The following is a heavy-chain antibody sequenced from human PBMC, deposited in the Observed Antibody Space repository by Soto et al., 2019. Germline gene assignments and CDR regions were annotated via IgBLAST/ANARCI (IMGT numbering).Heavy chain of an antibody. V-gene: IGHV4-59*08. CDR3: ARHDGNAAGTEFNWFDP. CDR2: IYYSGST. J-gene: IGHJ5*02. D-gene: IGHD6-13*01. CDR1: GGSTSSYY. Sequence: SETLSLTCTVSGGSTSSYYWSWIRQPPGKGLEWIGYIYYSGSTNYNPSLKSRVTISVDTSKNQFSLKLSSVTAADTAVYYCARHDGNAAGTEFNWFDPWGQGTLVTVSS.